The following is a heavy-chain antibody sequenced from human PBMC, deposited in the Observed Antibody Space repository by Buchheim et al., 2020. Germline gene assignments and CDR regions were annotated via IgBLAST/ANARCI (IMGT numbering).Heavy chain of an antibody. J-gene: IGHJ5*02. CDR1: GYTFTSYY. CDR2: INPSGGST. D-gene: IGHD2-21*02. Sequence: QVQLVQSGAEVKKPGASVKVSCKASGYTFTSYYMHWVRQAPGQGLEWMGIINPSGGSTSYAQKFQGRVTMTRDTSTSTVYMELSSLRSEDTAVYYCARDDCGGDCYEGNWFDPWGQGTL. CDR3: ARDDCGGDCYEGNWFDP. V-gene: IGHV1-46*01.